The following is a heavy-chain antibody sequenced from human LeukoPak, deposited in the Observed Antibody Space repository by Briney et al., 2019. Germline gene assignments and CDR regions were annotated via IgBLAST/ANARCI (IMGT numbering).Heavy chain of an antibody. V-gene: IGHV4-4*07. CDR1: GGSFSGYY. D-gene: IGHD6-19*01. CDR3: ARDYMAWQWLGTYYYYYYYMDV. Sequence: SETLTLTCAVYGGSFSGYYWSWIRQPAGKGLEWIGRIYTSGSTNYNPSLKSRVTMSVDTSKNQFSLKLSSVTAADTAVYYCARDYMAWQWLGTYYYYYYYMDVWGKGTTVTISS. J-gene: IGHJ6*03. CDR2: IYTSGST.